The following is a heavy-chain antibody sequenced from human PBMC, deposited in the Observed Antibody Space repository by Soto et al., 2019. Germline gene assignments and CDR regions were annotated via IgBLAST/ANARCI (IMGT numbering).Heavy chain of an antibody. J-gene: IGHJ6*03. Sequence: GGSLILSCAASGFTFGSYGMHWVRQAPGKGLEWVAVISYDGSNKYYADSVKGRFTISRDNSKNTLYLQMNSLRAEDTAVYYCALVGSSLPYMDVWGKGTTVTVSS. V-gene: IGHV3-30*03. CDR3: ALVGSSLPYMDV. CDR1: GFTFGSYG. D-gene: IGHD2-2*01. CDR2: ISYDGSNK.